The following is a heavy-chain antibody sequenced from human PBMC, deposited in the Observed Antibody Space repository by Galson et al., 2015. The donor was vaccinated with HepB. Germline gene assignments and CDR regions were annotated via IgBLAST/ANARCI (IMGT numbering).Heavy chain of an antibody. CDR2: FSGYDGST. D-gene: IGHD1-1*01. CDR1: GYSFSNYG. J-gene: IGHJ6*02. V-gene: IGHV1-18*01. Sequence: SVKVSCKASGYSFSNYGLSWIRQAPGPGLEWMGWFSGYDGSTNYAQKFQGRVTMTADASTGTAYLELRNLRSDDTAVYYCARDSRLELHLNNYFSYGMDVWGQGSAVTGSS. CDR3: ARDSRLELHLNNYFSYGMDV.